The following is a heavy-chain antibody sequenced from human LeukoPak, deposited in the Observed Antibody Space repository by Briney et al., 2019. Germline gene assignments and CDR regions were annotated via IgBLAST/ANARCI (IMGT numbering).Heavy chain of an antibody. J-gene: IGHJ4*02. V-gene: IGHV4-31*03. CDR2: IFYSGST. Sequence: SETLSLTCTVSGGSISSGGFYWSWIRQHPGKGLEWIGCIFYSGSTYYNPSLKSRVSISVDTSKNQFSLKLSSVTAADTAMYYCARALLNWNYDYWGKGTLVTVSS. CDR1: GGSISSGGFY. D-gene: IGHD1-7*01. CDR3: ARALLNWNYDY.